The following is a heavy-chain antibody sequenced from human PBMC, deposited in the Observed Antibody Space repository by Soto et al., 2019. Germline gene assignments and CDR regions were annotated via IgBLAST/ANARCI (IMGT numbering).Heavy chain of an antibody. J-gene: IGHJ4*02. CDR1: GYTLTELS. D-gene: IGHD6-6*01. CDR2: IIPIFGTA. CDR3: ARSIAARPEANFDY. Sequence: SVKVSCKVSGYTLTELSMHWVLQAPGKGLEWMGGIIPIFGTANYAQKFQGRVTITADKSTSTAYMELSSLRSEDTAVYYCARSIAARPEANFDYWGQGTLVTVSS. V-gene: IGHV1-69*06.